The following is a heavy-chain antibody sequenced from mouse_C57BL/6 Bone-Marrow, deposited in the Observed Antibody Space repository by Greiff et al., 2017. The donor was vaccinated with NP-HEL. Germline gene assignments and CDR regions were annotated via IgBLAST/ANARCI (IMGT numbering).Heavy chain of an antibody. V-gene: IGHV1-81*01. D-gene: IGHD1-1*01. Sequence: VKLMESGAELARPGASVKLSCKASGYTFTSYGISWVKQRTGQGLEWIGEIYPRSGNTYYNEKFKGKATLTADKSSSTAYMELRSLTSEDSAVYFCALLRGYAMDYWGQGTSVTVSS. CDR1: GYTFTSYG. CDR3: ALLRGYAMDY. CDR2: IYPRSGNT. J-gene: IGHJ4*01.